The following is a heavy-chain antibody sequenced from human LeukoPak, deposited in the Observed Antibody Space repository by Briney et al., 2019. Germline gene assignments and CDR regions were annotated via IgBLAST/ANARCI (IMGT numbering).Heavy chain of an antibody. J-gene: IGHJ6*02. CDR1: RFTFSSYG. Sequence: PGGSLRLSCAASRFTFSSYGMHWVRQAPGKGLEWVAVISYDGSNKYYADSVKGRFTISRDNSKNTLYLQMNSLRAEDKAVYSCAKDSYGQWLTRGMDVWGHGTTVTVSS. CDR3: AKDSYGQWLTRGMDV. V-gene: IGHV3-30*18. CDR2: ISYDGSNK. D-gene: IGHD6-19*01.